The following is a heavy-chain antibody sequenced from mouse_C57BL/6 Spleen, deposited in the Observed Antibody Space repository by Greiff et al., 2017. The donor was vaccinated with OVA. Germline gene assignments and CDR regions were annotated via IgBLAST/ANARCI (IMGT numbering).Heavy chain of an antibody. D-gene: IGHD2-4*01. J-gene: IGHJ2*01. Sequence: QVQLQQSGAELVRPGTSVKVSCKASGYAFTNYLIEWVKQRPGQGLEWIGVINPGSGGTNYNEKFKGKATLTADKSSSTAYMQLSSLTSEDSAVYFCAREGLPHYFDYWGQGTTLTVSS. CDR3: AREGLPHYFDY. CDR1: GYAFTNYL. V-gene: IGHV1-54*01. CDR2: INPGSGGT.